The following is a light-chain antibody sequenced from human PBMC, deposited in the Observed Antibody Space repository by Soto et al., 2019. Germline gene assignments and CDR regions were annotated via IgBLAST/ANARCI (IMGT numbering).Light chain of an antibody. J-gene: IGLJ3*02. Sequence: QSVLTQSPSVSGAPGQRVTISCTGSSSNIGAHFDVHWYQHLPGTAPKLLIYGNNNRPSGVPDRFSGSKSGTSASLAITGLQAEDEADYYCQSYDISLSGSGVFGGGTKVTVL. V-gene: IGLV1-40*01. CDR2: GNN. CDR1: SSNIGAHFD. CDR3: QSYDISLSGSGV.